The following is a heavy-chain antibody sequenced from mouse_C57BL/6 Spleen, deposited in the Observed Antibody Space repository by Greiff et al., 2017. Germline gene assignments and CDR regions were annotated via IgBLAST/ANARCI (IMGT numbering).Heavy chain of an antibody. Sequence: VQLQQSGPELVKPGASVKLSCKASGYTFTDYYMNWVKQSHEKSLAWIGDINPNNGGTSYNQKFKGKATLTVDKSSSTAYMELRSLTSEYSAVYYGARCRGLRSIRFDYWGQGTTLTGSS. D-gene: IGHD3-2*02. J-gene: IGHJ2*01. CDR3: ARCRGLRSIRFDY. CDR2: INPNNGGT. CDR1: GYTFTDYY. V-gene: IGHV1-26*01.